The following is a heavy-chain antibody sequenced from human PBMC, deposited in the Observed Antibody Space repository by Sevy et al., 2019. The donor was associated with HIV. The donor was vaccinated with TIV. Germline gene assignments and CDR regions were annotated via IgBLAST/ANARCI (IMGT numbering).Heavy chain of an antibody. Sequence: GGSLRLSCAASGFTFNTYGMHWVRQAPGKGLEWLTVISYDGSHKDYADSVKGRFTISRDNSKKTVYLQMNSLRAEDTAVYYCAKVGRKGEVREGESFDYWGQGTLVTVSS. CDR3: AKVGRKGEVREGESFDY. CDR2: ISYDGSHK. V-gene: IGHV3-30*18. J-gene: IGHJ4*01. CDR1: GFTFNTYG. D-gene: IGHD1-1*01.